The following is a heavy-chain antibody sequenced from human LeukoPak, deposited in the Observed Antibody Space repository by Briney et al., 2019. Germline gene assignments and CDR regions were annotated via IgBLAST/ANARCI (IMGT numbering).Heavy chain of an antibody. CDR2: ISSSSSTI. D-gene: IGHD3-22*01. CDR3: ARDLALDSSGFFVGFDP. CDR1: GFTFSSYS. Sequence: GGSLRLSCAASGFTFSSYSMNWVRQAPGKGLEWVSYISSSSSTIYYADSVKGRFTISRDNAKNSLYLQMNSLRDEDTAVYYCARDLALDSSGFFVGFDPWGQGTLVTVSS. J-gene: IGHJ5*02. V-gene: IGHV3-48*02.